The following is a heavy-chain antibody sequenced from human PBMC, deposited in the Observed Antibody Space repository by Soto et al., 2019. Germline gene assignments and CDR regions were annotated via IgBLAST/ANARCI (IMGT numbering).Heavy chain of an antibody. CDR1: GGSISSSSYY. V-gene: IGHV4-39*01. CDR2: IYYSGST. Sequence: SETLSLTCTVSGGSISSSSYYWGWIRQPPGKGLEWIGSIYYSGSTYYNPSLKSRVTISVDTSKNQFSLKLSSVTAADTAVYYCARHVPMGPPLSGRNYFDYWGQGTLVTVSS. J-gene: IGHJ4*02. CDR3: ARHVPMGPPLSGRNYFDY. D-gene: IGHD1-1*01.